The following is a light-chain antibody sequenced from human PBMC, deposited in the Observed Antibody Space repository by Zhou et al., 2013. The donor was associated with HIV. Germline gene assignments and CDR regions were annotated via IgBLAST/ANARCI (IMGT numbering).Light chain of an antibody. J-gene: IGKJ1*01. CDR3: QQYDTYWT. Sequence: DIQMTQSPSSLSASVGDRVTITCRASQSISSYLNWYQQKPGKAPKRLIYAASSLQSGVPSRFSGSGSGTEFTLSISSLQPDDFATYYCQQYDTYWTFGQGTKVEI. V-gene: IGKV1-39*01. CDR1: QSISSY. CDR2: AAS.